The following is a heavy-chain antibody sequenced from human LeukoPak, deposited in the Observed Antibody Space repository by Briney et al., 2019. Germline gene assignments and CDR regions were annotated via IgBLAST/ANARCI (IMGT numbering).Heavy chain of an antibody. CDR1: GFSVRTTY. J-gene: IGHJ4*02. CDR2: LYTGGGT. CDR3: VKDNPLDY. D-gene: IGHD1-14*01. Sequence: GGSLRLSCAASGFSVRTTYMSWVRQAPGKGLEWVSVLYTGGGTDHADSVKGRFTISRDNSKNTLFLQMNSLRPEDTALYYCVKDNPLDYWGQGTLVIVSS. V-gene: IGHV3-53*05.